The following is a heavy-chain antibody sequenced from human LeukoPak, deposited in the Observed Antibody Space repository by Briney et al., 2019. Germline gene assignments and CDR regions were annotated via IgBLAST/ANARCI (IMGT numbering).Heavy chain of an antibody. CDR2: IKQDGSQK. CDR3: AREGKVDIVATTHFDY. CDR1: GFTFNNYW. J-gene: IGHJ4*02. Sequence: GESLRLSCAASGFTFNNYWMSWVRQAPGKGLEWVANIKQDGSQKYYVESVKGRFTISRDNAKNSVYLQMNSLRAEDTAVYYCAREGKVDIVATTHFDYWGQGTLVTVSS. D-gene: IGHD5-12*01. V-gene: IGHV3-7*01.